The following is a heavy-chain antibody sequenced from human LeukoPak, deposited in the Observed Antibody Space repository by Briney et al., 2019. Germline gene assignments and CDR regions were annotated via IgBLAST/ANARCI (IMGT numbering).Heavy chain of an antibody. Sequence: ASVKVSCKTSGGTFSSYAISWVRQAPGQGLEWMGRIIPILGIANYAQKFQGRVTITADKSTSTAYMELSSLRSEDTAVYYCARARLTPGSLDSSGYYYDYWGQGTLVTVSS. J-gene: IGHJ4*02. V-gene: IGHV1-69*04. CDR2: IIPILGIA. D-gene: IGHD3-22*01. CDR1: GGTFSSYA. CDR3: ARARLTPGSLDSSGYYYDY.